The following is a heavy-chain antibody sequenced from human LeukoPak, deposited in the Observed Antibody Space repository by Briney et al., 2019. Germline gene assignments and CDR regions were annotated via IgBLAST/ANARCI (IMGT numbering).Heavy chain of an antibody. V-gene: IGHV4-4*02. Sequence: KASETLSLTCRVSGDSITDYYWSWIRQPPGKGLEWIGEIYHSGSTNYNPSLKSRVTISVDKSKNQFSLKLSSVTAADTAVYYCAINSLGDSSGYDYWGQGTLVTVSS. J-gene: IGHJ4*02. CDR2: IYHSGST. CDR1: GDSITDYY. D-gene: IGHD3-22*01. CDR3: AINSLGDSSGYDY.